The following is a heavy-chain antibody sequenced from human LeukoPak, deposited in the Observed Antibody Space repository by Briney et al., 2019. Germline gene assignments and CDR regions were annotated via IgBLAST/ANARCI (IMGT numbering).Heavy chain of an antibody. Sequence: PGGSLRLSCAASGFTFSNYAMNWVRQAPGNRLEWVSSISRSGNVIYYGDTVKGRFTISRDNAKNSLYLQMNSLRAEDTAVYYCARVETTGRTWGQGTLVSVSA. D-gene: IGHD1-14*01. CDR2: ISRSGNVI. J-gene: IGHJ4*02. CDR1: GFTFSNYA. CDR3: ARVETTGRT. V-gene: IGHV3-21*01.